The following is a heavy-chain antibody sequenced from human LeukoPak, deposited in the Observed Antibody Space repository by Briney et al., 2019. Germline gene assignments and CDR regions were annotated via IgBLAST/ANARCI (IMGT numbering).Heavy chain of an antibody. J-gene: IGHJ4*02. V-gene: IGHV3-23*01. CDR1: GFTFSNYA. Sequence: GGSLRLSCAASGFTFSNYAVSWVRQAPGKGLEWVSGISASGATIYYADSVRGRFTVSRDNSKNSLYLQMSSLRAEDTAVYYCARRGCSGSTCYFDNWGQGTLVTVSS. D-gene: IGHD2-15*01. CDR3: ARRGCSGSTCYFDN. CDR2: ISASGATI.